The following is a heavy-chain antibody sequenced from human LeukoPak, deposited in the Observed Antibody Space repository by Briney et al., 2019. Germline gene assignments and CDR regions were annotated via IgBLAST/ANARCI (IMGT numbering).Heavy chain of an antibody. Sequence: GGSLRLSCAASGFTFSDYFMSWIRQAPGKGLEWVSGISWNSGSIGYADSVKGRFTISRDNAKNSLYLQMNSLRAEDTALYYCAKDSSPYYYDSSGYIFDYWGQGTLVTVSS. CDR3: AKDSSPYYYDSSGYIFDY. D-gene: IGHD3-22*01. V-gene: IGHV3-9*01. CDR1: GFTFSDYF. CDR2: ISWNSGSI. J-gene: IGHJ4*02.